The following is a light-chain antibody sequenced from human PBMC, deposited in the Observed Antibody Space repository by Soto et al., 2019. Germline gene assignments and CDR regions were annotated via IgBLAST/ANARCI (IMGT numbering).Light chain of an antibody. CDR2: KAT. Sequence: DIQMTQSPSTLSASVGDGVTITCRASQNIGSWLAWYQQKPGEAPKLLYSKATNFQSGVPSRFSGSGSGTDFSLIISRLQSVDSATYFCQQYTDLQYSFGPGTKVDIK. V-gene: IGKV1-5*03. J-gene: IGKJ2*01. CDR1: QNIGSW. CDR3: QQYTDLQYS.